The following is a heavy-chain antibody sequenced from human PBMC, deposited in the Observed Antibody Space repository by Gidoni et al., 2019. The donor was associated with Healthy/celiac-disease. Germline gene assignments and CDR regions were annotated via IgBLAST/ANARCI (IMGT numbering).Heavy chain of an antibody. D-gene: IGHD3-16*02. CDR3: ASGGGSDYVWGSYHATN. Sequence: ELQLVQSGAEVKKPGESLKISCTGSGYSFTSYWIGWVRQMPGKGLEWMGIIYPGDSENRYSPSFQGQVNIAADKSISTAYLQWSSLKASDTAMYYCASGGGSDYVWGSYHATNWGQGTLVTVSS. V-gene: IGHV5-51*03. CDR1: GYSFTSYW. J-gene: IGHJ4*02. CDR2: IYPGDSEN.